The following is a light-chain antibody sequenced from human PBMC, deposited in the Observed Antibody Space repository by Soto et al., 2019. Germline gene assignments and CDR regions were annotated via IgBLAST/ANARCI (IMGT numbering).Light chain of an antibody. V-gene: IGKV1-5*01. CDR3: QQYNSLT. CDR2: DAS. J-gene: IGKJ4*01. CDR1: QSISSW. Sequence: DIQMTQSPSTLSASVGDRVTITCRASQSISSWLAWYQQKPGKAPKLLIYDASSLESGVPSRFSGSGSRTEFTLTISSLQPDDFATYYCQQYNSLTFGGGTKVEIK.